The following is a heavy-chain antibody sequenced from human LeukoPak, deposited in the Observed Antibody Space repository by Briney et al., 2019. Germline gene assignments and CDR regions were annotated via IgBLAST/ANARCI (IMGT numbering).Heavy chain of an antibody. D-gene: IGHD6-19*01. J-gene: IGHJ4*02. CDR1: GLTFSTYS. CDR3: ARRFTGSAWFPLGY. V-gene: IGHV3-21*01. CDR2: ISSSSSYI. Sequence: GGSLRLSCAASGLTFSTYSMNWIRQAPGKGLEWVSSISSSSSYIHYADPVKGRFTISRDNAKNSLFLQMNSLRVEDTAVYYCARRFTGSAWFPLGYWGRGTLVTVSS.